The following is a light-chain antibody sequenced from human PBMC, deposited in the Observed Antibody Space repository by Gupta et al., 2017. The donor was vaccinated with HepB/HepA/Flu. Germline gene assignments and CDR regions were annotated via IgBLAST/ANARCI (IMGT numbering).Light chain of an antibody. CDR3: SSYTSSSPPYV. Sequence: QSALTQPASLSGFPGQSITISCTGTSSDVGGYNYVSWYQRHPGKAPKLMIFDVNNRPSGVSNRFSGSKSGNTASLTISGLQAEDEADYYCSSYTSSSPPYVFGTGTTVTVL. CDR1: SSDVGGYNY. CDR2: DVN. J-gene: IGLJ1*01. V-gene: IGLV2-14*03.